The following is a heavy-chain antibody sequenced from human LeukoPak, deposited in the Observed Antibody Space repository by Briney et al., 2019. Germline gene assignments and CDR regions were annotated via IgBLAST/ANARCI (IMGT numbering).Heavy chain of an antibody. CDR3: ARDRPSEAVAGTTDY. Sequence: GASVKVSCKASGYTFTSYGISWVRQAPGQGLEWMGLISAYNGNTNYAQKLQGRVTMTTDTSTSTAYMELRSLRSDDTAVYYCARDRPSEAVAGTTDYWGQGTLVTVSS. J-gene: IGHJ4*02. CDR2: ISAYNGNT. CDR1: GYTFTSYG. V-gene: IGHV1-18*04. D-gene: IGHD6-19*01.